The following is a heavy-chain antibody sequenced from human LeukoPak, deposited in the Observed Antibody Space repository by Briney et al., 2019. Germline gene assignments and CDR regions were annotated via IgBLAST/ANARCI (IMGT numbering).Heavy chain of an antibody. D-gene: IGHD6-13*01. V-gene: IGHV3-23*01. Sequence: GGSLRLSCAASGFTFSSYAMSWVRQAPGKGREWVLAISGSGGSTYYADSVKGRFTISRDNSKNTLYLQMNSLRAEDTAVYYCAKVSSSWYLDSDAFDIWGQGTMVTVSS. CDR1: GFTFSSYA. CDR3: AKVSSSWYLDSDAFDI. CDR2: ISGSGGST. J-gene: IGHJ3*02.